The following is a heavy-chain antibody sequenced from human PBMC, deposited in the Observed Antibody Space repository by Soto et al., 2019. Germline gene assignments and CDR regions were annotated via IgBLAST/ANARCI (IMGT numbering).Heavy chain of an antibody. Sequence: PGGSLRLSCAASGFTFSSYSMSWVRQAPGKGLEWVSAISGSGGSTYYADSVKGRFTISRDNSKNALYLQMNSLRAEDTAVYYCAKDLRPYYYDSSGYYHWGQGTLVTVSS. CDR1: GFTFSSYS. CDR3: AKDLRPYYYDSSGYYH. V-gene: IGHV3-23*01. D-gene: IGHD3-22*01. J-gene: IGHJ5*02. CDR2: ISGSGGST.